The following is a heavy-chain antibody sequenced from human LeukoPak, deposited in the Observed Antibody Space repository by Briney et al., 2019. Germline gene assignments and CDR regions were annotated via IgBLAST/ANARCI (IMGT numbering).Heavy chain of an antibody. CDR1: GGTFSSYA. J-gene: IGHJ5*02. V-gene: IGHV1-69*05. Sequence: ASVKVSSKASGGTFSSYAISWVRQAPGQGLEWMGGIIPIFGTANYAQKFQGRVTITTDESTSTAYMELSSLRSEDTAVYYCARDHCSSTSCYYWFDPWGQGTLVTVSS. CDR3: ARDHCSSTSCYYWFDP. D-gene: IGHD2-2*01. CDR2: IIPIFGTA.